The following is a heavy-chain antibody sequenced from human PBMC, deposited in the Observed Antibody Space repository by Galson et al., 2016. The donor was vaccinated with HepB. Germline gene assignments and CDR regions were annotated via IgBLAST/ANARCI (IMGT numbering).Heavy chain of an antibody. CDR3: ARGYDFGRGYHYFDY. J-gene: IGHJ4*02. D-gene: IGHD3-3*01. CDR2: MYHSGDT. CDR1: GGSISSGGYT. V-gene: IGHV4-30-2*01. Sequence: TLSLTCAVSGGSISSGGYTWSWIRQPPGKGLEWIGYMYHSGDTYYTPSLKSRLAISVDRSNNQFSLRRSSVTAADTAVYYCARGYDFGRGYHYFDYCGQGTLVTVSS.